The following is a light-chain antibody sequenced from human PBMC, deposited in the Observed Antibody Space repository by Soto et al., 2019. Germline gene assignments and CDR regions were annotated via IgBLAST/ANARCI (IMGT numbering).Light chain of an antibody. CDR1: QSISTF. V-gene: IGKV1-39*01. CDR3: QQRFSAPIFT. Sequence: DIQMTQSPSSLSASVGDRVTITCRASQSISTFLNWYQHKPGKAPTLLIYAASSLQSEVPSRFSGSGSGTDFTLTISNLQPEDFATYYCQQRFSAPIFTFGPGTKVDIK. J-gene: IGKJ3*01. CDR2: AAS.